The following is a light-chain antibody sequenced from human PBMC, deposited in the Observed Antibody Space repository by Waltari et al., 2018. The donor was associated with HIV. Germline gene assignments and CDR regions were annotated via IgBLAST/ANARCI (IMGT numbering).Light chain of an antibody. V-gene: IGKV1-12*01. CDR3: QQAASLPWT. Sequence: QMAQSPSSVAASVGDRVTIPCRANQTVNTWLTWYQQKPGTAPRLLIYATSNLQSGVPERFSGRGSGPNFTLTINSLQPEDFATYYCQQAASLPWTFGQGTKVEMK. CDR1: QTVNTW. CDR2: ATS. J-gene: IGKJ1*01.